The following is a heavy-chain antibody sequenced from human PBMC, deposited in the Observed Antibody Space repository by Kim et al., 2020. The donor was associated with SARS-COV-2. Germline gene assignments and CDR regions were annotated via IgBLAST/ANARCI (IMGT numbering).Heavy chain of an antibody. Sequence: KGRFTIARENAKNSLYLQMNSLRAGDTAVYYCARAGYSGYDGLGYGMDVWGQGTTVTVSS. CDR3: ARAGYSGYDGLGYGMDV. V-gene: IGHV3-13*01. J-gene: IGHJ6*02. D-gene: IGHD5-12*01.